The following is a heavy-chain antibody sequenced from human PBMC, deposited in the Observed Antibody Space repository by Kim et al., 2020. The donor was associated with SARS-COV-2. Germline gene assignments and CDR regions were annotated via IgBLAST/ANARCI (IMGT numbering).Heavy chain of an antibody. Sequence: GGSLRLSCAASGFTFSNAWMRWVRQAPGKGLEWVGRIKSKTDGGTTDYAAPVRGRFTISRDDSKHTLYLQMNSLKTEDTAVYYCTRADYYDSSGYRSVNYYYGMDVWGQGTTVTVSS. CDR3: TRADYYDSSGYRSVNYYYGMDV. J-gene: IGHJ6*02. CDR1: GFTFSNAW. D-gene: IGHD3-22*01. CDR2: IKSKTDGGTT. V-gene: IGHV3-15*01.